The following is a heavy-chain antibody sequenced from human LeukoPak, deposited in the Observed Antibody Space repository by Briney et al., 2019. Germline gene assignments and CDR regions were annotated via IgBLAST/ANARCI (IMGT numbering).Heavy chain of an antibody. CDR1: GFTFDDYA. J-gene: IGHJ3*02. CDR2: ISWNSGSI. Sequence: GGSLRLSCAASGFTFDDYAMHWVRQAPGKGLEWVSGISWNSGSIGYADSVKGRFTISRDNAKNSLYLQMNSLRAEDTALYYCAKDIVESGSYLGAFDIWGQGTMVTVSS. D-gene: IGHD1-26*01. CDR3: AKDIVESGSYLGAFDI. V-gene: IGHV3-9*01.